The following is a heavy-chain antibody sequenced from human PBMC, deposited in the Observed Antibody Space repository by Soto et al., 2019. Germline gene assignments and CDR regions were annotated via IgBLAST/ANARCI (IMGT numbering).Heavy chain of an antibody. V-gene: IGHV4-59*01. D-gene: IGHD6-6*01. CDR3: ARDSFPPYSSSSKGFDY. Sequence: SETLSLTCTVSGGSISSYYWNWIRQSPGKGLEWIASLDYSGTTNYNPSLKSRITTSVDPSKKQFSLKMRSVTAADTAVYYCARDSFPPYSSSSKGFDYWGQGSLVTVSS. CDR2: LDYSGTT. CDR1: GGSISSYY. J-gene: IGHJ4*02.